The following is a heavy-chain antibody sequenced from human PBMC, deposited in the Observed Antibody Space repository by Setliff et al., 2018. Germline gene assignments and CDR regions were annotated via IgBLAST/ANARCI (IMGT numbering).Heavy chain of an antibody. D-gene: IGHD3-10*01. V-gene: IGHV4-34*01. CDR1: GGSFSGYY. CDR3: ARGRRGVRGVIVTVDY. J-gene: IGHJ4*02. CDR2: INHSGST. Sequence: PSETLSLTCAVYGGSFSGYYWSWIRQPPGKGLEWIGEINHSGSTNYNPSLKSRVTISVDTSKHQFSLKLSPVNAADTAVYYCARGRRGVRGVIVTVDYWGQGTLVTVAS.